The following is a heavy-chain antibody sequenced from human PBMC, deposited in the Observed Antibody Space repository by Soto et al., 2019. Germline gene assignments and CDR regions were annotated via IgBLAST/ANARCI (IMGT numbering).Heavy chain of an antibody. CDR3: ARDETVYRDGYTQSGWYFDL. CDR2: IYYSGST. D-gene: IGHD2-8*01. Sequence: QVQLQESGPGLVKPSETLSLTCTVSGGSISSYYWSWIRQPPGKGLERIGYIYYSGSTNYNPSLKGRVTISVDTSKNQFSLKLSSVTGADTAVYYCARDETVYRDGYTQSGWYFDLWGRGTLVTVSS. J-gene: IGHJ2*01. V-gene: IGHV4-59*01. CDR1: GGSISSYY.